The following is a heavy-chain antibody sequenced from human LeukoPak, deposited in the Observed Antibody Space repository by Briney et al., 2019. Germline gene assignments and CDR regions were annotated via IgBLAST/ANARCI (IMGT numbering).Heavy chain of an antibody. Sequence: ASVKVSCKASGYTFTSYYMHWVRQAPGQGLEWMGIINTSGGSTSYAQKFQGRVTMTGDTSTSTVYMELSSLRSEDTAVYYCARLAAAGPYFGYWGQGTLVTVSS. CDR1: GYTFTSYY. CDR2: INTSGGST. D-gene: IGHD6-13*01. CDR3: ARLAAAGPYFGY. J-gene: IGHJ4*02. V-gene: IGHV1-46*03.